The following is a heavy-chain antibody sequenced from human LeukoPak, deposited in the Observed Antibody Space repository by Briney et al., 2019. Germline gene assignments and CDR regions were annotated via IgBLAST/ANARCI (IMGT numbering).Heavy chain of an antibody. J-gene: IGHJ5*02. CDR1: GFTFSSYS. CDR2: ISSSSSYI. CDR3: ARSIDGSDWFDP. D-gene: IGHD5-24*01. V-gene: IGHV3-21*01. Sequence: GGSLRLSCAASGFTFSSYSMNWVRQAPGKGLEWVSSISSSSSYIYYADSVKGRFTISRDNAKNSLYLQTNSLRAEDTAVYYCARSIDGSDWFDPWGQGTLVTVSS.